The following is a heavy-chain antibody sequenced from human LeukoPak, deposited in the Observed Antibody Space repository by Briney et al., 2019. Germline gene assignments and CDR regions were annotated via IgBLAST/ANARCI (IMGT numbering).Heavy chain of an antibody. CDR3: ARDLLSSSGWYYFDY. CDR2: IYTSGST. CDR1: GGSISRYY. Sequence: SETLSLTCTDPGGSISRYYWSWIRQPAGKGLEWIGRIYTSGSTNYNPSLKSRVTISVDKSKNQFSLKLSSVTAADTAVYYCARDLLSSSGWYYFDYWGQGTLVTVSS. D-gene: IGHD6-19*01. J-gene: IGHJ4*02. V-gene: IGHV4-4*07.